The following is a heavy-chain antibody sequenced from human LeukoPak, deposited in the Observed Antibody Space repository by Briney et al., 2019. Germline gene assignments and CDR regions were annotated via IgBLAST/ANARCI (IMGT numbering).Heavy chain of an antibody. CDR3: ARGVRSSIYSYGFMNY. CDR2: INHSGST. J-gene: IGHJ4*02. CDR1: GGSFSGYY. Sequence: SETLSLTCAVYGGSFSGYYWSWIRQPPGKGLERIGEINHSGSTNYNPSLKSRVTISVDTSKNQFSLKLSSVTAADTAVYYCARGVRSSIYSYGFMNYWGQGTLVTVSS. V-gene: IGHV4-34*01. D-gene: IGHD5-18*01.